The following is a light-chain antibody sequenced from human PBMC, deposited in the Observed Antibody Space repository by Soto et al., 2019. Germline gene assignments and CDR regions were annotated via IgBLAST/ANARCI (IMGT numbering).Light chain of an antibody. J-gene: IGKJ1*01. CDR3: QQYATSPRT. Sequence: EIVLTQSPGTLSLSPRERATLSCRASQSVSSSYLAWYQQKPGQAPRLLIYGASSRATGIPDRFSGSGSGTDFTLTITRLEPKDFAVFYCQQYATSPRTFGQGTKVEIK. CDR1: QSVSSSY. V-gene: IGKV3-20*01. CDR2: GAS.